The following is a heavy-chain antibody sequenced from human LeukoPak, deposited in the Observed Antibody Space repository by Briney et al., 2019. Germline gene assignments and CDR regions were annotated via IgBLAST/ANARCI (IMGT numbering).Heavy chain of an antibody. CDR2: IRSKANSYAT. V-gene: IGHV3-73*01. J-gene: IGHJ4*02. D-gene: IGHD6-13*01. CDR1: GFTFSGSA. Sequence: PGRSLRLSCAASGFTFSGSAMHWVRQASGKGLEWVGRIRSKANSYATAYAASVKGRFTISRDDSKNTAYLQMNSLKTEDTAVYYCTRHSGYSSSWYPGFDYWGQGTLVTVSS. CDR3: TRHSGYSSSWYPGFDY.